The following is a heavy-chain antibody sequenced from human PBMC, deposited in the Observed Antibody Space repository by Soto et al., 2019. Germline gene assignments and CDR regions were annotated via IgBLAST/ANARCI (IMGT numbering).Heavy chain of an antibody. J-gene: IGHJ6*02. CDR2: TTPISGTA. V-gene: IGHV1-69*01. CDR1: GGTFSSYA. D-gene: IGHD2-15*01. CDR3: ARVHCSGGSCYPRLGMDV. Sequence: QVQLVQSGAEVKKPGSSVKVSCKASGGTFSSYAISWVRQAPGQGLEWMGGTTPISGTANYAQKFQGRVTITADESTSTAYMELSSLRSEDTAVYYCARVHCSGGSCYPRLGMDVWGQGTTFTVSS.